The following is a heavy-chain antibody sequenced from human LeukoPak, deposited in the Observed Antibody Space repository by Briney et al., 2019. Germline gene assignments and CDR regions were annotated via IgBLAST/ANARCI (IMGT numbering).Heavy chain of an antibody. V-gene: IGHV1-46*01. J-gene: IGHJ6*02. CDR1: GYIFTYYY. CDR3: ARADYGGISDYYFYGMTS. Sequence: ASVKVSCKASGYIFTYYYIHWVRQAPGQGLEWMAIINPSGGSTSYAQKFQGRVTMTRDTSTSTVYMELSSLRFEDTAVYYCARADYGGISDYYFYGMTSGAKGPRSPSP. CDR2: INPSGGST. D-gene: IGHD4-23*01.